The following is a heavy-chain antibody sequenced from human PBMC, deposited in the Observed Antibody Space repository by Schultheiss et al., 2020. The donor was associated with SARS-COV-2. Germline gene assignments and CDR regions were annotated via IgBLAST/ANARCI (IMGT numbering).Heavy chain of an antibody. D-gene: IGHD3-3*01. V-gene: IGHV3-30-3*01. CDR1: GFTFSSYA. CDR3: ASNGYDFWSGYYDY. CDR2: ISYDGSNK. Sequence: SLKISCAASGFTFSSYAMHWVRQAPGKGLEWVAVISYDGSNKYYADSVKGRFTISRDNSKNTLYLQMNSLRAEDTAVYYCASNGYDFWSGYYDYWGQGTLVTVSS. J-gene: IGHJ4*02.